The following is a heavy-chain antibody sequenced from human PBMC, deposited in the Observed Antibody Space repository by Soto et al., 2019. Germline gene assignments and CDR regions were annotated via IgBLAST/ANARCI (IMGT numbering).Heavy chain of an antibody. CDR1: GCSISSSSYY. CDR2: IYYSGST. D-gene: IGHD3-3*01. CDR3: ARRVTIFGVVIYMDV. Sequence: PSETLSLTCTVSGCSISSSSYYWGWIRQPPGKGLEWIGSIYYSGSTYYNPSLKSRVTISVDTSKNQFSLKLSSVTAADTAVYYCARRVTIFGVVIYMDVWGKGTTVT. J-gene: IGHJ6*03. V-gene: IGHV4-39*01.